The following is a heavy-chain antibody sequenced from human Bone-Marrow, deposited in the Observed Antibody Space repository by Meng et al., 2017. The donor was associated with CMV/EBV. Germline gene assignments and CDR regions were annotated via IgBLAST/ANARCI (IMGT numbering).Heavy chain of an antibody. V-gene: IGHV3-11*01. CDR2: ISSSYKTI. CDR3: ARIGSGWHDYYYGMDV. CDR1: GFTFSDYY. D-gene: IGHD6-19*01. Sequence: GESLKISCAASGFTFSDYYMTWIRQAPGKGLEWVSYISSSYKTIYNADSVKGRFTISRDNAKNSLYLQMSSLRAEDTAVYYCARIGSGWHDYYYGMDVWCQGTTVTVSS. J-gene: IGHJ6*02.